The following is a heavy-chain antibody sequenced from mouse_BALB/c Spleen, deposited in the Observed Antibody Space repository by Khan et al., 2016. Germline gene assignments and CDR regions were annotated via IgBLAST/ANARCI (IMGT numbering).Heavy chain of an antibody. D-gene: IGHD3-1*01. Sequence: QVQLQQSGAELMKPGASVKISCKATGYTFSSYWIEWVKQRPGHGLEWIGEIFPGGGNTNYNEKFKGKATFTVDTSSNTAYMQLSSLTSEASAVYFCARERQLELRTYWGQGTLVTVSS. CDR2: IFPGGGNT. V-gene: IGHV1-9*01. CDR1: GYTFSSYW. CDR3: ARERQLELRTY. J-gene: IGHJ3*01.